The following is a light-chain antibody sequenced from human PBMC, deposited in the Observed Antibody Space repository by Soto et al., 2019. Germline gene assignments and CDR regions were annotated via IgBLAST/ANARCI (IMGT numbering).Light chain of an antibody. J-gene: IGKJ5*01. CDR2: DTS. V-gene: IGKV3-11*01. Sequence: EIVVTQSPATLSVSPGERATLSCRVNQSVRNKVAWYQHKPGQTPRVIIYDTSTRAAGIPARFSGSGYGTYFTLTISSLQSEDFAVYYCQQRSNWAFGQGTLLEI. CDR1: QSVRNK. CDR3: QQRSNWA.